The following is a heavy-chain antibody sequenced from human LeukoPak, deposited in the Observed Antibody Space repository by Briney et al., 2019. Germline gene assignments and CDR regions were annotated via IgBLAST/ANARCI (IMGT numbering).Heavy chain of an antibody. CDR2: INPNSGGT. CDR3: ARHDEGCSSTSCHNNPFDY. Sequence: ASVKVSCKTSGYXFTGYYMHWVRQAPGQGLEWMGWINPNSGGTNYAQKFQGRVTMTRDTSISTAYMELSRLRSNDTAVYYCARHDEGCSSTSCHNNPFDYWGQGSLVTVSS. J-gene: IGHJ4*02. D-gene: IGHD2-2*01. V-gene: IGHV1-2*02. CDR1: GYXFTGYY.